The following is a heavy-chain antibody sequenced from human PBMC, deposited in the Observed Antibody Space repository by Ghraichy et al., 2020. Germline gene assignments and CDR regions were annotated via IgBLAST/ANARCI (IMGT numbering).Heavy chain of an antibody. CDR2: TRNKANSYTT. Sequence: GGSLRLSCAASGFTFSDHYMDWVRQAPGKGLEWVGRTRNKANSYTTEYAASVKGRFTISRDDSKNSLYLQMNSLKTEDTAVYYCARDPILGYWGQGTLVTVSS. D-gene: IGHD2-8*02. V-gene: IGHV3-72*01. CDR1: GFTFSDHY. CDR3: ARDPILGY. J-gene: IGHJ4*02.